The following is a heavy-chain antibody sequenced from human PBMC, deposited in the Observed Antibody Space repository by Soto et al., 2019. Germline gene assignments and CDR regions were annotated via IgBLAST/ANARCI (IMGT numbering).Heavy chain of an antibody. J-gene: IGHJ3*01. CDR2: ISGDGEST. CDR1: GFSFSKFA. D-gene: IGHD3-22*01. Sequence: EVQLLESGGAVVQPGGALRLSCAASGFSFSKFAVSWVRQAPGKGLEWVSAISGDGESTFYVDSVKGRFTISRDNSKNALFLQMNALRVEDTAVYYCASDWGDDSAFYDAFQVWGQGTMVSVSS. V-gene: IGHV3-23*01. CDR3: ASDWGDDSAFYDAFQV.